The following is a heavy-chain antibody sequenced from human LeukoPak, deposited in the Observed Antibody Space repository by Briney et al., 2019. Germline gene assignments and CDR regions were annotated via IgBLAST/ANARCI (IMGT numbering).Heavy chain of an antibody. CDR3: AREVNWNSATLFFDC. CDR2: THYSGST. CDR1: GGSISSGDFY. V-gene: IGHV4-31*03. Sequence: IPSETLSLTCTVSGGSISSGDFYWTWIRQNPGKGLEWIGYTHYSGSTYYNPSLKSRVTISVDTSKNQFSLKLSSVAAADTAVYYCAREVNWNSATLFFDCWGQGTLVTVSS. D-gene: IGHD1-7*01. J-gene: IGHJ4*02.